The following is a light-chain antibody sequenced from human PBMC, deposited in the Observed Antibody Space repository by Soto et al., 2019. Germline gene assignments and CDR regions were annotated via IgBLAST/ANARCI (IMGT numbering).Light chain of an antibody. CDR1: SSDIGGYNS. V-gene: IGLV2-14*01. CDR3: SSYTSSTTLVV. J-gene: IGLJ2*01. Sequence: QSALTQPASVSGSPGQSITISCTGTSSDIGGYNSVSWYQQHPGKAPKLMIYDVSYRPSGVSNRFSGSTSGNTASLTISGLQAEDESDHYCSSYTSSTTLVVFGGGTKLTVL. CDR2: DVS.